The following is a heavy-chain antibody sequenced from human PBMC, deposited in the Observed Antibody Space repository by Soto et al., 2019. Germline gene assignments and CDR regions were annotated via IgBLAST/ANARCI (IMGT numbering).Heavy chain of an antibody. V-gene: IGHV4-39*01. D-gene: IGHD3-9*01. CDR2: IYYSGST. Sequence: SETLSLTCTVSGGSISSSSYYWGWIRQPPGKGMERIGSIYYSGSTYYNPSLKSRVTISVDTSKNQFSLKLSSVTAADTAVYYCARQEAYYDILTGYFDYWGQGTLVTVSS. CDR1: GGSISSSSYY. CDR3: ARQEAYYDILTGYFDY. J-gene: IGHJ4*02.